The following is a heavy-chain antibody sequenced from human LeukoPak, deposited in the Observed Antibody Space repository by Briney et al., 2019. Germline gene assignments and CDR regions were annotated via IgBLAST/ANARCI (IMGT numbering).Heavy chain of an antibody. J-gene: IGHJ4*02. CDR2: IYYSGST. V-gene: IGHV4-59*12. CDR3: ARFASIVVSFDY. Sequence: SETLSLTCTVSGGSISSYYWSWIRQPPGKGLEWIGYIYYSGSTNYNPSLKSRVTISVDTSKNQFSLKVSSVTAADTAVYYCARFASIVVSFDYWGQGTLVTVSS. D-gene: IGHD3-22*01. CDR1: GGSISSYY.